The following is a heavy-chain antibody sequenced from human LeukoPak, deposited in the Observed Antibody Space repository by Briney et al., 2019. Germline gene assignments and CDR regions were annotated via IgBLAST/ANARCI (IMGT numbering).Heavy chain of an antibody. CDR2: ISGGGGST. Sequence: GGSLRLSCAASGFTFSNYAMSWVRQAPGKGLEWVSAISGGGGSTYYADSVKGRFTISRDNSKNTLYLQMNSLSAEDTAVYYCAKAPVPYYYDSSAYPYFDYWGQGSLVTVSS. J-gene: IGHJ4*02. D-gene: IGHD3-22*01. V-gene: IGHV3-23*01. CDR1: GFTFSNYA. CDR3: AKAPVPYYYDSSAYPYFDY.